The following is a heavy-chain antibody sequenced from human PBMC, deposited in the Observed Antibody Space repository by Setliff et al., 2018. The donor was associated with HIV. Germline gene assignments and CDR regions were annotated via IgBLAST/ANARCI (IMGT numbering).Heavy chain of an antibody. CDR3: AKPYYDISGYYFYYFDY. D-gene: IGHD3-22*01. J-gene: IGHJ4*02. V-gene: IGHV4-4*08. CDR1: GGSISSYY. CDR2: IYTSGTT. Sequence: PSETLSLTCTVSGGSISSYYWSWIRQPPGKGLEWIGYIYTSGTTYYNPSLQSRVTLSVDTSKNQFSLKLSSVTAADTAFYYCAKPYYDISGYYFYYFDYWGQGTLVTVSS.